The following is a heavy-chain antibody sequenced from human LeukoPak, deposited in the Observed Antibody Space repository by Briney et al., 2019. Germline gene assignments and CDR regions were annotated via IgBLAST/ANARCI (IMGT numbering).Heavy chain of an antibody. CDR1: GGSITSGPDY. Sequence: SQTLSLTCTVSGGSITSGPDYWSWIRQPAGQGLDWIGRIYTSGGTNYNPSLNSRITISVDTSNNQFSLKLRSVTAADTAVYYCASFVGVTSTSGAFDIWGQGTMVTVSS. J-gene: IGHJ3*02. V-gene: IGHV4-61*02. CDR2: IYTSGGT. CDR3: ASFVGVTSTSGAFDI. D-gene: IGHD2-21*02.